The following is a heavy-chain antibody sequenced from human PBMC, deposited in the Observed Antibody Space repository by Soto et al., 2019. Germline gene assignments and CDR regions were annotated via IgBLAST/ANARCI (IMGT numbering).Heavy chain of an antibody. CDR2: IYYSGST. J-gene: IGHJ4*02. Sequence: QVQLQESGPGLVKPSETLSLTCTVSGGSISSYYWSWIRQPPGKGLGWIGYIYYSGSTNYNPSLKSRVTISVDTSKNQFSLKLSSVTAADTAVYYCARDDSGYGSLDYWGQGTLVTVSS. CDR3: ARDDSGYGSLDY. CDR1: GGSISSYY. D-gene: IGHD5-12*01. V-gene: IGHV4-59*01.